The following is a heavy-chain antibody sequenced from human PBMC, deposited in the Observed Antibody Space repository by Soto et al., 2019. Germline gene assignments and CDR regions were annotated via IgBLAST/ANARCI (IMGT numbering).Heavy chain of an antibody. Sequence: ASVKVSCKASGGTFSSYTISWVRQAPGQGLEWMGRIIPILGIANYAQKFQGRVTITADKSTSTAYMELSSLRSEDTAVYYCARELSGYGSTVTTRLDYWGQGTLVTVSS. CDR1: GGTFSSYT. CDR2: IIPILGIA. CDR3: ARELSGYGSTVTTRLDY. J-gene: IGHJ4*02. D-gene: IGHD4-17*01. V-gene: IGHV1-69*04.